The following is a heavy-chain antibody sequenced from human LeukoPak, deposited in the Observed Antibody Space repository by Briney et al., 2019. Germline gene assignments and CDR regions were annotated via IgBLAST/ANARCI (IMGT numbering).Heavy chain of an antibody. D-gene: IGHD3-22*01. CDR1: GYSISSGYY. V-gene: IGHV4-38-2*02. Sequence: SETLSLTCIVSGYSISSGYYWGWIRQPPGKGLEWIGCIYHGGSTYYNPSLKSRVTISLDASKNQFSLKLSSVTAAVTAVYYCSREYYDSRGYGFDYWGQGTLVTVSS. CDR2: IYHGGST. CDR3: SREYYDSRGYGFDY. J-gene: IGHJ4*02.